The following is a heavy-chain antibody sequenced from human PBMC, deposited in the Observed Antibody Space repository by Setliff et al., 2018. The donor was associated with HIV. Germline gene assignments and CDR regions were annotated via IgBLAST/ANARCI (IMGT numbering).Heavy chain of an antibody. D-gene: IGHD3-22*01. CDR3: ARETMYDSRGYLSHYFDY. CDR1: GFTFSSYA. Sequence: SLRLSCAASGFTFSSYAMHWVRQAPGKGLEWVAVISYDGSNKYYADSVKGRFTISRDNSKNTLSLQMNSLRVEDTAVYYCARETMYDSRGYLSHYFDYWGQGTLVTVSS. J-gene: IGHJ4*02. V-gene: IGHV3-30-3*01. CDR2: ISYDGSNK.